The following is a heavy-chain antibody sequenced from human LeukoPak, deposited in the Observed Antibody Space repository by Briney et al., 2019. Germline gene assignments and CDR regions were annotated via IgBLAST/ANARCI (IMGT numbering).Heavy chain of an antibody. Sequence: GESLRLSCAASGFTFSSYAMIWVRQAPGKGLEWVAAISCSGGSTYYAAPVKGRFTISRDNSQNTLYLQMNSLRAEDTAVYYCAKHKLTDDYFDYWGQGTLVTVSS. V-gene: IGHV3-23*01. CDR3: AKHKLTDDYFDY. CDR2: ISCSGGST. J-gene: IGHJ4*01. CDR1: GFTFSSYA. D-gene: IGHD3-10*01.